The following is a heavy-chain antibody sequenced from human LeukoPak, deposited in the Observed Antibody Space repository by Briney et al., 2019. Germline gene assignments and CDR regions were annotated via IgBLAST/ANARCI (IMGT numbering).Heavy chain of an antibody. V-gene: IGHV3-74*01. Sequence: GGSLRLSCAASGITFSSRWMHWVRQAPGEGLVWVSRISGDGIYTSYADSVRGRFTISRDNAKNTLYLQMNSLTTADTAVYYCARDPHGASWDSYSSGGPHDAFDIWGQGTMVTVSS. CDR2: ISGDGIYT. CDR1: GITFSSRW. CDR3: ARDPHGASWDSYSSGGPHDAFDI. J-gene: IGHJ3*02. D-gene: IGHD3-10*01.